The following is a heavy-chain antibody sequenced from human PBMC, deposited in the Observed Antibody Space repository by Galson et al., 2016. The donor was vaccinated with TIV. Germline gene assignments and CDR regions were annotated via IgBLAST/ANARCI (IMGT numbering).Heavy chain of an antibody. Sequence: SLRLSCAASGFTFSSYAMTWVRQPPGKGLEWVSDIIGNGGITDHADSVKGRFTISRDNAKNSLYLQMNNLRAEDTALYLCARHVPCGGDCYYFDYWGRGTLVTVSS. CDR1: GFTFSSYA. CDR3: ARHVPCGGDCYYFDY. V-gene: IGHV3-20*01. CDR2: IIGNGGIT. D-gene: IGHD2-21*01. J-gene: IGHJ4*02.